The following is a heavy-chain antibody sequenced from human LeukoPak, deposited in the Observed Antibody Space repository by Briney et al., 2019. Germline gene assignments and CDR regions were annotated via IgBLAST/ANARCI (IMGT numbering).Heavy chain of an antibody. CDR1: GFTFGSYA. D-gene: IGHD5-18*01. Sequence: PGGSLRLSCAASGFTFGSYAMSWVRQAPGKGLERVSAINSDGRNTYYADSVKGRFTISRDNSKNTLFLHVNSLRAEDTAVYYCARREYNNGYVFGGPGTLVTVSS. V-gene: IGHV3-23*01. CDR2: INSDGRNT. CDR3: ARREYNNGYVF. J-gene: IGHJ4*02.